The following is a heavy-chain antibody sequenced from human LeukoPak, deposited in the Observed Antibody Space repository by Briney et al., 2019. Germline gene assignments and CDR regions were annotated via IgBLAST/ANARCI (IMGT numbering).Heavy chain of an antibody. D-gene: IGHD2-15*01. CDR1: GFTFSSYW. CDR2: IKQDGREK. Sequence: GGSLRLSCAASGFTFSSYWMSWVRQAPGKGLEWVANIKQDGREKYYVDSVKGRFTISRDNAKNSLYLQMNSLRAEDTAVYYCARDSGGDCYDYWGQGTLVTVSS. J-gene: IGHJ4*02. CDR3: ARDSGGDCYDY. V-gene: IGHV3-7*01.